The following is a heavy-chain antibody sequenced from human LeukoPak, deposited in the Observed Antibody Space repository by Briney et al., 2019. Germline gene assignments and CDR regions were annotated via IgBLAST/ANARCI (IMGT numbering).Heavy chain of an antibody. J-gene: IGHJ4*02. V-gene: IGHV5-51*01. CDR3: ARQIRLCSSSSDGGY. CDR1: GYSFTSYW. CDR2: IYPGDSAT. Sequence: PGESLKISCKGSGYSFTSYWIGWVRQMPGKGLEWMGIIYPGDSATRCHPSFQGQTTTPADNSISTPYLRWSSLKASDTAMYYCARQIRLCSSSSDGGYWGQGTLVTVSS. D-gene: IGHD6-6*01.